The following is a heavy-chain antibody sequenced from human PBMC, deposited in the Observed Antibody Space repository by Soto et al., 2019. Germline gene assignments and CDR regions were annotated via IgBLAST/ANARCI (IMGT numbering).Heavy chain of an antibody. CDR1: GFTFFSYA. Sequence: GGSLRLSCAASGFTFFSYAMSWVRQAPGKGLEWVSGISNGGSTTYYEDSVKGRFTISRDNSKNTLYLQMNSLRAEDTAIYYCAKGRGGTTSGGDYWGQGTLVTVSS. J-gene: IGHJ4*02. D-gene: IGHD1-1*01. CDR3: AKGRGGTTSGGDY. CDR2: ISNGGSTT. V-gene: IGHV3-23*01.